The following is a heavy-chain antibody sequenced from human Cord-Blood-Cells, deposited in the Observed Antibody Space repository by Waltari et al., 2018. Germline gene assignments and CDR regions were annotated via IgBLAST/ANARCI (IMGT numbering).Heavy chain of an antibody. CDR2: MNPNSGNT. CDR3: ARGGYCSSTSCSWFDP. V-gene: IGHV1-8*01. Sequence: QVQLVQSGAEVKKPGASVKVSCRASGYTFTSYDINWLRPATGQGLEWMGWMNPNSGNTGYAQKFQGRVTMTRNTSISTAYMELSSLRSEDTAVYYCARGGYCSSTSCSWFDPWGQGTLVTVSS. D-gene: IGHD2-2*01. J-gene: IGHJ5*02. CDR1: GYTFTSYD.